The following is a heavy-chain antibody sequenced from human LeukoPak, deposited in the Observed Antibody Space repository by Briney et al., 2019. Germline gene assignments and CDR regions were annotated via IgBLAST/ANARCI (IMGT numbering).Heavy chain of an antibody. CDR3: AREGTSQSLAY. Sequence: GGSLRLSCAASGFIFSNYWMAWVRQAPGKGLEWVANIKPDGSEHYYVDSVKGRFTISRDNAKNSLDLQMNSLRAEDTAVYYCAREGTSQSLAYWGQGTLVTVSS. CDR1: GFIFSNYW. V-gene: IGHV3-7*01. J-gene: IGHJ4*02. CDR2: IKPDGSEH. D-gene: IGHD3-10*01.